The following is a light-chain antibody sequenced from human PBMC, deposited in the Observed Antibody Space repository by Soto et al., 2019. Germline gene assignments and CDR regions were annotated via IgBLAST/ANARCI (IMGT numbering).Light chain of an antibody. CDR3: QQYNNWPLDGN. Sequence: EIVMTQSPATLSVSPGERATLSCRASQSVSSNLAWYQQKPGQAPRLLIYGASTRATGIPARFSGSGSGTDFTLTISSLQSEDFAVYYWQQYNNWPLDGNFGGGIKVDIK. J-gene: IGKJ4*01. CDR1: QSVSSN. CDR2: GAS. V-gene: IGKV3-15*01.